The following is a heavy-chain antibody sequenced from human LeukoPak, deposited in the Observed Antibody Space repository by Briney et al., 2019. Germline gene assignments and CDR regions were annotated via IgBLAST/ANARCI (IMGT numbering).Heavy chain of an antibody. CDR2: ISAYNGNT. D-gene: IGHD3-22*01. CDR3: ARDDGLPYYYDSSGYYGTD. V-gene: IGHV1-18*01. Sequence: VASVKVSCKASGGTFSSYAISWVRQAPGQGLEWMGWISAYNGNTNYAQKLQGRVTMTTDTSTSTAYMELRSLRSDDTAVYYCARDDGLPYYYDSSGYYGTDWGRGTLVTVSS. J-gene: IGHJ4*02. CDR1: GGTFSSYA.